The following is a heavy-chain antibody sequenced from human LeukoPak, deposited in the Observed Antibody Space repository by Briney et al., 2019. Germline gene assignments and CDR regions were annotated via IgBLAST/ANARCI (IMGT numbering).Heavy chain of an antibody. Sequence: PGGSLRLSCTASGFTFGDYAMSWFRQAPGKGLEWVGFIRSKAYGGTTEYVASVKGRFTISRDDSKSIAYQQMNSLKTEDTAVYYCTRTGYSSSWYFDYWGQGTLVTVSS. CDR3: TRTGYSSSWYFDY. CDR1: GFTFGDYA. J-gene: IGHJ4*02. CDR2: IRSKAYGGTT. D-gene: IGHD6-13*01. V-gene: IGHV3-49*03.